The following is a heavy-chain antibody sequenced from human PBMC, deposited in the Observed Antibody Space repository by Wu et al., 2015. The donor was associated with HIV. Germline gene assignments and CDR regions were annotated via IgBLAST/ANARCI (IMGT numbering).Heavy chain of an antibody. D-gene: IGHD6-13*01. CDR3: TRRQQLLDQ. CDR1: GGTFNTYT. V-gene: IGHV1-69*13. CDR2: ILPIYGTT. Sequence: QVQLQQSGAGLKRPGSSVKISCRAFGGTFNTYTINWVRQGPGQGLEWMGRILPIYGTTDYAQKFRDRVKISADESTNTAYMEIRGLKSDDTALYYCTRRQQLLDQWGQGTLVTVSS. J-gene: IGHJ4*02.